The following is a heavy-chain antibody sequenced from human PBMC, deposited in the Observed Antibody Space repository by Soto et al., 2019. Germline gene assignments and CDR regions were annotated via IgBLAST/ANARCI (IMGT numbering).Heavy chain of an antibody. V-gene: IGHV4-30-4*01. CDR2: IYYSGST. CDR3: ARVIVGATGYYGMDV. D-gene: IGHD1-26*01. CDR1: GGSISSGDYY. J-gene: IGHJ6*02. Sequence: SETLSLTCTVSGGSISSGDYYWSWIRQPPGKGLEWIGYIYYSGSTYYNPSLKSRVTISVDTSKNQFSLKLSSVTAADTAVYYCARVIVGATGYYGMDVWGQGTTVTVSS.